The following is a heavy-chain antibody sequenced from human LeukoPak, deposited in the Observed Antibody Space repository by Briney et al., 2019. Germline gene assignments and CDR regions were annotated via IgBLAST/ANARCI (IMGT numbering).Heavy chain of an antibody. D-gene: IGHD6-13*01. Sequence: PSQTLSLTCAVSGGSISSGGYYWSWIRQPPGKGLEWIGYIYHSASTYYNPSLKSRLTISVDRSKNQFSLKLSSVTAADTAVYYCARGDSSSWSEDYWGQGTLVTVSS. J-gene: IGHJ4*02. CDR2: IYHSAST. V-gene: IGHV4-30-2*01. CDR1: GGSISSGGYY. CDR3: ARGDSSSWSEDY.